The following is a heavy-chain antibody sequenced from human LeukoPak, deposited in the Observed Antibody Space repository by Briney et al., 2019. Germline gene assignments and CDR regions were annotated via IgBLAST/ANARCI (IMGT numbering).Heavy chain of an antibody. V-gene: IGHV4-59*01. J-gene: IGHJ4*02. CDR3: ARADYDILTGYYENEYYFDY. D-gene: IGHD3-9*01. CDR2: IYYSGST. Sequence: SETLSLTCSVSGGSISSYYWSWIRQPPGKGLEWIGYIYYSGSTSYNPSLKSRVTISVDTSKNQFSLRLSSVTAADTAVYYCARADYDILTGYYENEYYFDYWGQGTLVTVSS. CDR1: GGSISSYY.